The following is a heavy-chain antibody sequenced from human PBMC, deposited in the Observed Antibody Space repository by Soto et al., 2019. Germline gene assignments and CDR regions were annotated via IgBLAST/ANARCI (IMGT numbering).Heavy chain of an antibody. CDR3: VRGGHGSGSYLGSS. D-gene: IGHD3-10*01. Sequence: GCLIVSCLASGFTFTTYWMSWVRQAPGKGLEWVANIRQDGGAQYYVDSVKGRFTISRDNAKNSVYLQMDSLRVEDTAVYYCVRGGHGSGSYLGSSWGQGILVTVSS. CDR1: GFTFTTYW. J-gene: IGHJ5*02. V-gene: IGHV3-7*03. CDR2: IRQDGGAQ.